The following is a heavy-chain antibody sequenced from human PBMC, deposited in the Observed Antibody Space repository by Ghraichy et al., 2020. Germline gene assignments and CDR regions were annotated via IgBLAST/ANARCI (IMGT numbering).Heavy chain of an antibody. CDR1: GFTFSSYA. D-gene: IGHD3-10*01. Sequence: GGSLRLSCAASGFTFSSYAMSWVRQAPGKGLEWVSAISGSGGSTYYADSVKGRFTISRDNSKNTLYLQMNSLRAEDTAVYYCAKEKGERYYGSGSPKHPRGGGLDPWGQGTLVTVSS. J-gene: IGHJ5*02. CDR2: ISGSGGST. CDR3: AKEKGERYYGSGSPKHPRGGGLDP. V-gene: IGHV3-23*01.